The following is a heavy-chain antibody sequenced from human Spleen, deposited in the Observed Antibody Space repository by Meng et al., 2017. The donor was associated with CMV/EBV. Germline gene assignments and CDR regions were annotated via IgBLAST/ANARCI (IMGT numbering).Heavy chain of an antibody. CDR3: ARVWLL. J-gene: IGHJ4*02. CDR2: ISYDGSNK. V-gene: IGHV3-30-3*01. D-gene: IGHD3-16*01. CDR1: GFNFSSYA. Sequence: GESLKISCAASGFNFSSYAMHWVRQAPGKGLEWVAVISYDGSNKYYADSVKGRFTISRDNAKNSLYLQMDSLRAEDTALYYCARVWLLGGQGTLVTVSS.